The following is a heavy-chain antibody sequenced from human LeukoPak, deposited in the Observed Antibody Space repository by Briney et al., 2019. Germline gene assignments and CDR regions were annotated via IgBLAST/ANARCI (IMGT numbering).Heavy chain of an antibody. Sequence: ASVKVSCKASGYTFTSYGISWVRQAPGQGLEWMGWISAYNGNTNYAQKLQGRVTMTTDTSTSTAYMELRSLRSDDTAVYYCAGSNVLRFLEWFLDVWGKGTTVTVSS. CDR2: ISAYNGNT. J-gene: IGHJ6*04. CDR1: GYTFTSYG. CDR3: AGSNVLRFLEWFLDV. V-gene: IGHV1-18*01. D-gene: IGHD3-3*01.